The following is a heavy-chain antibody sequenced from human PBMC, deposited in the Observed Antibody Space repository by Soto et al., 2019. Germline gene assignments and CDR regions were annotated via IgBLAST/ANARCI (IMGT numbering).Heavy chain of an antibody. CDR1: GFTFSSYG. CDR2: ILYDGTNK. J-gene: IGHJ6*03. Sequence: PGGSLRLSCAASGFTFSSYGMHWVRQAPGKGLEWVAVILYDGTNKHYVDSVKGRFTISRDNSKNTLYLQMNSLRAEDTAVYYCAKTLSPTPYYCYMDVWGKGTTVTVSS. CDR3: AKTLSPTPYYCYMDV. V-gene: IGHV3-30*18.